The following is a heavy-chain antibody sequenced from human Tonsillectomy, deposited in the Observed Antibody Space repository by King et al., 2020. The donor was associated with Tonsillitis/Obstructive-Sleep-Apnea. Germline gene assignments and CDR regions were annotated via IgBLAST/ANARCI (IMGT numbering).Heavy chain of an antibody. V-gene: IGHV4-34*01. CDR2: INHSGST. J-gene: IGHJ4*02. CDR1: GGSFSGYY. D-gene: IGHD2-21*02. Sequence: VQLQQWGAGLLKPSETLSLTCAVYGGSFSGYYWSWIRQPPGKGLEWIGEINHSGSTNYNPSLKSRVTISVDTSKNQFSLKLSSVTAEDTAVYYCARGDIVVVTAIGGFYFDYWGQGTLVTVSS. CDR3: ARGDIVVVTAIGGFYFDY.